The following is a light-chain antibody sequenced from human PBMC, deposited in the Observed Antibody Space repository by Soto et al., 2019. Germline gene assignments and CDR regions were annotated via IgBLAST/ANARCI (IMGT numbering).Light chain of an antibody. Sequence: DIPMTQSPSSLSASVGDRVTITCRASQGSSTYLAWYQQKPGQVPKLLIYAASTLQSGVASRYSGNTSGNAFTVTLISLHPEDCSTYYCQRYNICPWPFGGGTKVEI. CDR3: QRYNICPWP. CDR1: QGSSTY. J-gene: IGKJ4*01. V-gene: IGKV1-27*01. CDR2: AAS.